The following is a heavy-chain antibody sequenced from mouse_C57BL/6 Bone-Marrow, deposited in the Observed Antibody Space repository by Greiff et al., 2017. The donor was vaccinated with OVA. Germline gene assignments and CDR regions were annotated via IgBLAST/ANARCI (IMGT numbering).Heavy chain of an antibody. Sequence: DVMLVESGGGLVQPGGSLSLSCAASGFTFTDYYMSWVRQPPGKALEWLGFIRNKANGYTTEYSASVKGRFTISRDNSQSILYLQMNALRAEDSATYYCASCIYYYGSSSHYYAMDYWGQGTSVTVSS. V-gene: IGHV7-3*01. CDR1: GFTFTDYY. J-gene: IGHJ4*01. D-gene: IGHD1-1*01. CDR2: IRNKANGYTT. CDR3: ASCIYYYGSSSHYYAMDY.